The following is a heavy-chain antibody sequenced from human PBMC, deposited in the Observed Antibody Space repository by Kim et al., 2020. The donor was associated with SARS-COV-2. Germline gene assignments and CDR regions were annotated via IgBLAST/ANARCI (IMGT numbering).Heavy chain of an antibody. CDR3: ARDHLSGELARDYYYYYGMDV. Sequence: SETLSLTCTVSGGSISSGGYYWSWIRQHPGKGLEWIGYIYYSGSTYYNPSLKSRVTISVDTSKNQFSLKLSSVTAADTAVYYCARDHLSGELARDYYYYYGMDVWGQGTTVTVSS. D-gene: IGHD3-10*02. CDR1: GGSISSGGYY. J-gene: IGHJ6*02. CDR2: IYYSGST. V-gene: IGHV4-31*03.